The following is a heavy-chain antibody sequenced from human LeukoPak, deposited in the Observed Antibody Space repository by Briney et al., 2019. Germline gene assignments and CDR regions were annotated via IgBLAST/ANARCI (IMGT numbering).Heavy chain of an antibody. D-gene: IGHD4-17*01. CDR2: ISYDGSNK. CDR1: GFTFSSYG. Sequence: PGGSLRLSCAASGFTFSSYGMHWVRQAPGKGLEWVAVISYDGSNKYYADSVKGRSTISRDNSKNTLYLQMNSLRAEDTAVYYCAKRGDYEAFDIWGQGTMVTVSS. V-gene: IGHV3-30*18. J-gene: IGHJ3*02. CDR3: AKRGDYEAFDI.